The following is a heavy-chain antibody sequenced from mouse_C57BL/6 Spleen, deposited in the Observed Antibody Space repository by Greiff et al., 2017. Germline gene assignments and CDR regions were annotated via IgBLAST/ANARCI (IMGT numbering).Heavy chain of an antibody. CDR3: ARYSNSMYYLDY. CDR2: IFPGSGST. CDR1: GYTFTSHW. D-gene: IGHD2-5*01. V-gene: IGHV1-56*01. Sequence: QVQLQQSGPELVRPGASVKISCKAPGYTFTSHWMQWVRQRPGQGLEWIGEIFPGSGSTYYNEKFKGKATLPVDTSSSTAYLQLSSLTSEDSAVYFCARYSNSMYYLDYWGQGTTLTVSS. J-gene: IGHJ2*01.